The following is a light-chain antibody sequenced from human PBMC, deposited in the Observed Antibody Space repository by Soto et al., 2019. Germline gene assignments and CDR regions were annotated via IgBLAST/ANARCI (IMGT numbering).Light chain of an antibody. V-gene: IGLV2-14*01. CDR3: SSYTNTTTLNVV. J-gene: IGLJ2*01. Sequence: QSALTQPASVSGSPGQSITISCAGTSSDIGAHKYVAWYQQNPGKAPKFIIYRVSNRPSGVSNRFSGSKSGNTASLTISGLQAEDEADYYCSSYTNTTTLNVVFGGGTQLTVL. CDR1: SSDIGAHKY. CDR2: RVS.